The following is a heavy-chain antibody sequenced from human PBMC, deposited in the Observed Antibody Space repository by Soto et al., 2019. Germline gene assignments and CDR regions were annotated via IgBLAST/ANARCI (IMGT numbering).Heavy chain of an antibody. J-gene: IGHJ4*02. CDR1: GFTFSSYS. Sequence: PGGSLRLSCAASGFTFSSYSMNWVRQAPGKGLERVSSISSANTYIYYVDSVRGRFTISRDDAKNSLYLQMNSLRAEDTAVYYCARDLESSSSAGSHYFDYWGQGTLVTVSS. V-gene: IGHV3-21*01. CDR3: ARDLESSSSAGSHYFDY. D-gene: IGHD6-6*01. CDR2: ISSANTYI.